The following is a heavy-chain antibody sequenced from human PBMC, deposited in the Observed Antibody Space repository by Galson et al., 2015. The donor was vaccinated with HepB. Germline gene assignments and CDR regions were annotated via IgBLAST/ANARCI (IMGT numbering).Heavy chain of an antibody. Sequence: SLRLSCAASGFTFSDYYMSWIRQAPGKGLEWVSYISSSSSYTNYADSVKGRFTISRDNAKNSLYLQMNSLRAEDTAVYYCARDGGNSGMGYYGMDVWGQGTTVTVSS. CDR2: ISSSSSYT. CDR3: ARDGGNSGMGYYGMDV. D-gene: IGHD1-26*01. CDR1: GFTFSDYY. J-gene: IGHJ6*02. V-gene: IGHV3-11*06.